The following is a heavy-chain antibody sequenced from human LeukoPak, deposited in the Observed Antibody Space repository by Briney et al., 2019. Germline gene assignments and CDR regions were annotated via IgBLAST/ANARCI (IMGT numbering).Heavy chain of an antibody. CDR1: GGSISSYY. CDR2: IYYSGST. J-gene: IGHJ6*03. Sequence: SETLSLTCTVSGGSISSYYWSWIRQPPGKGLEWIGYIYYSGSTNYNPSLKSRVTISVDTSKNQFSLKLSSATAADTAVYHCARAIRDYMDVWGKGTTVTVSS. V-gene: IGHV4-59*01. CDR3: ARAIRDYMDV.